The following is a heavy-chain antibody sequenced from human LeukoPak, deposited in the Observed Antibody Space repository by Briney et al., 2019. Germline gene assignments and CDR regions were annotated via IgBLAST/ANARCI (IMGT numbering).Heavy chain of an antibody. CDR1: GFTVSINY. D-gene: IGHD1-14*01. Sequence: GALRLSCAASGFTVSINYMSWVRQAPGKGLEWVSVIYSGGSTYYADSVKGRFTISRDNSKNTLYLQMNSLRAEDTAVYYCASEPTGSRAFDIWGQGTMVTVSS. V-gene: IGHV3-66*02. CDR3: ASEPTGSRAFDI. J-gene: IGHJ3*02. CDR2: IYSGGST.